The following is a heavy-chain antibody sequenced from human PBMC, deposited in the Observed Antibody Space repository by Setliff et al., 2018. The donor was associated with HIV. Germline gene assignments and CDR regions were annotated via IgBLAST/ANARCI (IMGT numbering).Heavy chain of an antibody. CDR1: GFSFSAFI. Sequence: GGSLRLSCVASGFSFSAFIMNWVRQVPGKGLEWVSSISSSSIYIYYADSVKGRFTISRDNAKNSLYLQMNSLRAEDTAVYCCARDFNYYYYYGMDVWGQGTTVTVSS. J-gene: IGHJ6*02. CDR2: ISSSSIYI. V-gene: IGHV3-21*01. CDR3: ARDFNYYYYYGMDV.